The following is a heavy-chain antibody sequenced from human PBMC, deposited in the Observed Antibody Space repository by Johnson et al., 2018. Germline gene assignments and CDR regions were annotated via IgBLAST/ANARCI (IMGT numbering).Heavy chain of an antibody. V-gene: IGHV3-74*01. CDR2: INSDGSST. D-gene: IGHD5-12*01. J-gene: IGHJ4*02. Sequence: VQLQESGGGLVQPGGSLRLSCAASGFTFSSYWMHWVRQAPGKGLVWVSRINSDGSSTSYADSVKGRFTIPRDNAKNTLYLKRNSLRAEDTAVYYCARDPSGYDELDYWGQGTLVTVSS. CDR1: GFTFSSYW. CDR3: ARDPSGYDELDY.